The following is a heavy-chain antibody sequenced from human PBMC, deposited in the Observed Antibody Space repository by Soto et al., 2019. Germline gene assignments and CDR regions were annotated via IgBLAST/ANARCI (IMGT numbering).Heavy chain of an antibody. CDR2: IYYSGST. CDR3: ARTSVAGIDYFDY. CDR1: GGSISSYY. Sequence: KTSETLSLTCTVSGGSISSYYWSWIRQPPGKGLEWIGHIYYSGSTNYNPSLKSRVTISVDTSKNQFSLKLSSVTAADTAVYYCARTSVAGIDYFDYWGQGTLVTVSS. D-gene: IGHD6-19*01. J-gene: IGHJ4*02. V-gene: IGHV4-59*01.